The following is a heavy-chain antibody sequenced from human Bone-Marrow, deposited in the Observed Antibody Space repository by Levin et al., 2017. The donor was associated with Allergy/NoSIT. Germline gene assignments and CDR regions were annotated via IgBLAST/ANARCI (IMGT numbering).Heavy chain of an antibody. D-gene: IGHD2-2*01. CDR1: GFTFSSYA. J-gene: IGHJ4*02. V-gene: IGHV3-30-3*01. CDR3: ARDALVLPAAIFRDGGFSG. CDR2: ISYDGSNK. Sequence: SCAASGFTFSSYAMHWVRQAPGKGLEWVAVISYDGSNKYYADSVKGRFTISRDNSKNTLYLQMNSLRAEDTAVYYCARDALVLPAAIFRDGGFSGWGQGTLVTVSS.